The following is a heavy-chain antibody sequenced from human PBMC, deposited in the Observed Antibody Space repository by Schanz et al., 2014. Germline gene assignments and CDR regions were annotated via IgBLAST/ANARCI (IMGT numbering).Heavy chain of an antibody. D-gene: IGHD2-21*01. J-gene: IGHJ4*02. Sequence: EVQLVESGGGLISPGGSLRLSCVASGFTFNYVWMSWVRQAPGKGLEWVANIKHDGSEKYYVDSVKGRFTISRDNSKNTLYLQMNSLRAEDTAVYYCAKGQLLSYYFDYWGQGTLVTVSS. CDR1: GFTFNYVW. V-gene: IGHV3-7*03. CDR3: AKGQLLSYYFDY. CDR2: IKHDGSEK.